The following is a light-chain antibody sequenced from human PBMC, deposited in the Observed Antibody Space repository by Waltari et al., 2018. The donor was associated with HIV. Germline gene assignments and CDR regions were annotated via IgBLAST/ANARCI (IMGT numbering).Light chain of an antibody. CDR3: QVWDIISAYVI. V-gene: IGLV3-21*02. Sequence: SSVLTQPPSVSVAPGQTVSMTREGNKVGRKDVHWYQQKPGQAPGLVVYDDSDRPSGIPGGVPGSQSGNTAPLSSSRVDVGDGADYYCQVWDIISAYVIFCGGTKLTVL. CDR2: DDS. J-gene: IGLJ2*01. CDR1: KVGRKD.